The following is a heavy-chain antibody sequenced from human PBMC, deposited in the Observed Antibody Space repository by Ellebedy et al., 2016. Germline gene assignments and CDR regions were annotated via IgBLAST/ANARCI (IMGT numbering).Heavy chain of an antibody. Sequence: SETLSLTCAVYGGSFSGYYWSWIRQPPGKGLEWIGEINHSGSTNYNPSLKSRVTISVDTSKNQFSLKLSSVTAADTAVYYCARLYYDILTGYYSRRNYYYYYMDVWGKGTTVTVSS. V-gene: IGHV4-34*01. D-gene: IGHD3-9*01. CDR3: ARLYYDILTGYYSRRNYYYYYMDV. CDR1: GGSFSGYY. J-gene: IGHJ6*03. CDR2: INHSGST.